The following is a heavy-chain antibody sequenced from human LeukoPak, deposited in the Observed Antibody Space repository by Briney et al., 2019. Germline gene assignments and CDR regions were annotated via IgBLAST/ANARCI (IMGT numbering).Heavy chain of an antibody. Sequence: SETLSLTCTVSGGSISSSSYYWGWIRQPPGKGLEWIGSIYYSGSTYYNPSLKSRVTISVDTSKNQFSLKLSSVTAADTAVYYCARGSGGYSGYDALYFDYWGQGTLVTVSS. D-gene: IGHD5-12*01. CDR1: GGSISSSSYY. V-gene: IGHV4-39*07. J-gene: IGHJ4*02. CDR3: ARGSGGYSGYDALYFDY. CDR2: IYYSGST.